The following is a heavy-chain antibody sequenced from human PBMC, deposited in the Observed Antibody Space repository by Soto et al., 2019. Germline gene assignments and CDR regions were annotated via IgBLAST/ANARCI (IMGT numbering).Heavy chain of an antibody. V-gene: IGHV4-30-4*01. CDR3: ARDASPYDDFWSGYHYYYGMDV. CDR1: GGSISSGDYY. CDR2: IYYSGST. D-gene: IGHD3-3*01. J-gene: IGHJ6*02. Sequence: SETLSLTCTVSGGSISSGDYYWSWIRQPPGKGLEWIGYIYYSGSTYYNPSLKSRVTISVDTSKNQFSLKLSSVSAADTAVYYCARDASPYDDFWSGYHYYYGMDVWGQGTTVTVSS.